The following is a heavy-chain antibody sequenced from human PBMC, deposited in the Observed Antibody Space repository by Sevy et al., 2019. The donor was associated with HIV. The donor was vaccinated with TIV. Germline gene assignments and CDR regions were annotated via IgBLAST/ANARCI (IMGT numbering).Heavy chain of an antibody. CDR1: GFAFSSYW. J-gene: IGHJ4*02. D-gene: IGHD6-13*01. CDR2: IKQDGGEK. Sequence: GGSLRLSCAASGFAFSSYWMSWVRQAPGKGLEWVANIKQDGGEKYYVDSVRGHFTISRDNAKNSLFLQMNSLRADDTAVYYCASGQHLVNFDYWGQGTLVTVSS. V-gene: IGHV3-7*01. CDR3: ASGQHLVNFDY.